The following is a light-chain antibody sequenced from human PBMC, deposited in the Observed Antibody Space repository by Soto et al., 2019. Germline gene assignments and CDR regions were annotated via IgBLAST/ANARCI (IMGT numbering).Light chain of an antibody. V-gene: IGKV3-20*01. J-gene: IGKJ1*01. Sequence: EIVLTQSPGTLSLSPGERATLSCRSSQSVSSNYLAWYQQKPDQAPRRAIYDVSGRATGIPDRFSGSGSVTACTLTISRMEPEDFAVYYCQQYGRSATFGKGIKVEIK. CDR3: QQYGRSAT. CDR2: DVS. CDR1: QSVSSNY.